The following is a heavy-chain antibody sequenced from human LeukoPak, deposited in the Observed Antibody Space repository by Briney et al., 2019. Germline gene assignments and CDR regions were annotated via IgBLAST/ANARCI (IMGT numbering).Heavy chain of an antibody. CDR1: GGTFSSYA. D-gene: IGHD5-18*01. J-gene: IGHJ6*03. CDR3: ARGLQLWFSRGSYYMDV. V-gene: IGHV1-69*13. CDR2: IIPIFGTA. Sequence: GASVKVSCKASGGTFSSYAISWVRQAPGQGLEWMGGIIPIFGTANYAQKFQGRVTITADESTSTAYMELSSLRSEDTAVYYCARGLQLWFSRGSYYMDVWGKGTTVTVSS.